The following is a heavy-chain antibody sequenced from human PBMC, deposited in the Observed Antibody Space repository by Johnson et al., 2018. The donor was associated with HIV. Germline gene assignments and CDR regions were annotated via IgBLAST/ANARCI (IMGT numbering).Heavy chain of an antibody. V-gene: IGHV3-30*02. CDR3: ARGTITLIRGVIGSDV. CDR2: IQYDGTNK. CDR1: GFTFSTYG. J-gene: IGHJ3*01. Sequence: QVQLVESGGGVVQPGGSLRLSCAASGFTFSTYGMHWVRQAPGKGLEWVAFIQYDGTNKYYADSVKGRFTFSRADSQNTLYLQMNSLRAEDTAVYYCARGTITLIRGVIGSDVWGQGTMVTVSS. D-gene: IGHD3-10*01.